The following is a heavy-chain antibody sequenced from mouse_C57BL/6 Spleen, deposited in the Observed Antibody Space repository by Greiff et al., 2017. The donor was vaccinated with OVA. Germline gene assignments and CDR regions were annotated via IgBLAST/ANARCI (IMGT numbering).Heavy chain of an antibody. CDR2: ISSGSSTI. V-gene: IGHV5-17*01. Sequence: EVQLVESGGGLVKPGGSLKLSCAASGFTFSDYGMHWVRQAPEKGLEWVAYISSGSSTIYYADTVKGRFTISRDNAKNTLFLQMTSLRSEDTAMYYCARAGNWAWFAYWGQGTLVTVSA. J-gene: IGHJ3*01. CDR1: GFTFSDYG. CDR3: ARAGNWAWFAY. D-gene: IGHD4-1*01.